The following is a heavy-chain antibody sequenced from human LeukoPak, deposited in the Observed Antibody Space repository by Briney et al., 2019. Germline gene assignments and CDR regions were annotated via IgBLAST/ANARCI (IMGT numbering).Heavy chain of an antibody. CDR1: GFTVSSNY. J-gene: IGHJ4*02. CDR3: ASTFYGDSPPY. V-gene: IGHV3-66*01. D-gene: IGHD4-17*01. CDR2: IYSGGST. Sequence: GGSLRLSCAASGFTVSSNYMSWVRQAPGKGLEWVSVIYSGGSTYYADSVKGRFTISRDNSKNTLYLQMNSLRAEDTAVYYCASTFYGDSPPYWGQGTLVAVSS.